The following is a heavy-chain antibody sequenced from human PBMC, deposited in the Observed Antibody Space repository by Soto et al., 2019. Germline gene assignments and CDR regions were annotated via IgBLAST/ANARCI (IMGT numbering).Heavy chain of an antibody. V-gene: IGHV1-18*01. D-gene: IGHD3-16*01. J-gene: IGHJ6*02. CDR1: GYTFIRYG. Sequence: QVQLVQSAAEVKKPGASVKVSCEASGYTFIRYGITWVRQAPGQGLEWVGGISPYNDHTEYAEKFHGRVTMTTDTSSRTVSMALRGLRSDDTAVYYCARGGYYDHVWKELNYYGLDVWAQGTTVTVS. CDR2: ISPYNDHT. CDR3: ARGGYYDHVWKELNYYGLDV.